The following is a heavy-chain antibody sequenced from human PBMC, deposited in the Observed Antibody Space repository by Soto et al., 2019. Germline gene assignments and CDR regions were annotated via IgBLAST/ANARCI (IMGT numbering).Heavy chain of an antibody. J-gene: IGHJ4*02. CDR3: AREEFEDGRGHFDY. V-gene: IGHV3-30-3*01. D-gene: IGHD3-22*01. CDR1: GLTFSTSV. Sequence: QVQLVRSGGGGVKPGGSRRLSCAASGLTFSTSVMHWVRQAPAKGLEWMAIISYGGVNKYYADSVKGRFTISRDISESTLYLQMNSLRTEDTAVYYCAREEFEDGRGHFDYWGQGTLVSVSS. CDR2: ISYGGVNK.